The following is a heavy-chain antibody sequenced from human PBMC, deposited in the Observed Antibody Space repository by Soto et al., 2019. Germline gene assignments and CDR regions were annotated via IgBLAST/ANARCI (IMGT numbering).Heavy chain of an antibody. CDR1: GGSISSYY. V-gene: IGHV4-59*01. D-gene: IGHD1-26*01. J-gene: IGHJ5*02. CDR2: IYYSGST. CDR3: AKKGADEGFDP. Sequence: SETLSLTCTVSGGSISSYYWSWIRQPPGKGLEWIGYIYYSGSTNYNPSLKSRVTISVDTSKNQFSLKLSSVTAADTAIYYCAKKGADEGFDPWGQGTLVTVSS.